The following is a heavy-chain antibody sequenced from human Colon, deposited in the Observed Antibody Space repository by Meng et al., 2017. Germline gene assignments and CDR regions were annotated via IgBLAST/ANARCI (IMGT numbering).Heavy chain of an antibody. J-gene: IGHJ4*02. V-gene: IGHV1-18*01. Sequence: QVQVGPSGSEGKNPGASVKVSCKSSGYTFTSYGISWVRQAPGQGLEWMGWISAYNGNTNYAQKLQGRVTMTTDTSTSTAYMELRSLRSDDTAVYYCARVIADYGDSLWNWGQGTLVTVSS. CDR2: ISAYNGNT. CDR1: GYTFTSYG. CDR3: ARVIADYGDSLWN. D-gene: IGHD4-17*01.